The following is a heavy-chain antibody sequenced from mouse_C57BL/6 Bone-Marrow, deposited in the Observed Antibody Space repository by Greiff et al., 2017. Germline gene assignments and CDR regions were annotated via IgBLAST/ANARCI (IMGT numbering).Heavy chain of an antibody. CDR2: IYPGSGST. V-gene: IGHV1-55*01. J-gene: IGHJ4*01. CDR1: GYTFTSYW. D-gene: IGHD2-3*01. Sequence: QVQLKQPGAELVKPGASVKMSCKASGYTFTSYWITWVKQRPGQGLEWIGDIYPGSGSTNYNEKFKSKATLTVDTSSSTTYMHLSSLTSEDAAVYYCSRYYDGYSYAMDYWGQGTSVTVSS. CDR3: SRYYDGYSYAMDY.